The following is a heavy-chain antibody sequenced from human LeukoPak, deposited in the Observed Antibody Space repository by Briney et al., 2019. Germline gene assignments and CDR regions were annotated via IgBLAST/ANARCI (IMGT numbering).Heavy chain of an antibody. CDR2: IDPNSGGT. J-gene: IGHJ4*02. Sequence: ASVNVSCKASGYTLTVYYMHWVRQAPGQGLEWMGWIDPNSGGTNCAQKFQGRVAMTRDTSISTAYMELSRLRSDDTAVYYCARGGSGSYPQPGLYWGQGTLVTVSS. V-gene: IGHV1-2*02. CDR1: GYTLTVYY. CDR3: ARGGSGSYPQPGLY. D-gene: IGHD1-26*01.